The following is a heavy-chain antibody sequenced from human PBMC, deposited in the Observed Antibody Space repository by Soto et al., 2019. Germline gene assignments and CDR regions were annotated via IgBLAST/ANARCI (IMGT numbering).Heavy chain of an antibody. CDR1: GFTFSSYA. CDR2: ISYDGSNK. V-gene: IGHV3-30-3*01. CDR3: ARDPMGRYYGSGSYYFDY. J-gene: IGHJ4*02. Sequence: QVQLVESGGGVVQPGRSLRLSCAASGFTFSSYAMHWVRHAPGKGLARVAVISYDGSNKYSADSVNGRFTISRDNSKNTVYLQMNSLRAEDTAVYYCARDPMGRYYGSGSYYFDYWGQGTLVTVSS. D-gene: IGHD3-10*01.